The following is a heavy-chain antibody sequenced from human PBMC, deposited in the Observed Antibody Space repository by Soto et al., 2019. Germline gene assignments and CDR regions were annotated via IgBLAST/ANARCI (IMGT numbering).Heavy chain of an antibody. V-gene: IGHV4-34*01. CDR1: GGSFSGYY. D-gene: IGHD2-15*01. J-gene: IGHJ4*02. Sequence: SETLSLTCAVYGGSFSGYYWSWIRQPPGKGLEWIGEINHSGSTNYNPSLKSRVTISVDTSKNQFSLKLSSVTAADTAVYYCASRLGGGSGADYFDNSGQETLVTFP. CDR3: ASRLGGGSGADYFDN. CDR2: INHSGST.